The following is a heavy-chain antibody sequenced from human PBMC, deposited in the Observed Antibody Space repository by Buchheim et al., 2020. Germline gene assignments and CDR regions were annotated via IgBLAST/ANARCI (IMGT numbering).Heavy chain of an antibody. D-gene: IGHD4-11*01. CDR1: GFSFSGYA. J-gene: IGHJ4*02. V-gene: IGHV3-23*04. CDR3: AKGSRGYTNYYFDY. CDR2: ISGSGATT. Sequence: EVQLVDSGGGLVQPGESLRLSCAASGFSFSGYAMSWVRQAPGKGLEWVSSISGSGATTFNADSVKGRFTISRDHSQNMLYLQMNSLRAEDTAVYFCAKGSRGYTNYYFDYWGQGTL.